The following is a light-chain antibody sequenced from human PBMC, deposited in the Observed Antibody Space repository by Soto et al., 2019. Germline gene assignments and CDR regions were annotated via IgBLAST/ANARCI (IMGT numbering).Light chain of an antibody. CDR3: QQYGSSGT. CDR2: GAS. CDR1: QSVSSSY. J-gene: IGKJ4*02. Sequence: IVLTQSPGTLSLSPGERATLSCRASQSVSSSYLAWYQQKPGQAPRLLIYGASSRATGIPDRFSGSGSGTDFTLTISMLEPEDFAVYYCQQYGSSGTFGEGTKVDIK. V-gene: IGKV3-20*01.